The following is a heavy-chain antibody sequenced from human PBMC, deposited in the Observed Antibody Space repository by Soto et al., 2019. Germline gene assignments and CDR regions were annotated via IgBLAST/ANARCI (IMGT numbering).Heavy chain of an antibody. V-gene: IGHV4-61*08. Sequence: ETLSLTCTVSGGSVGSGAYYWSWIRQPPGNALEWIGYIQYSGGTNYNSSLKSRVTISVDRSRNQFSLKLTSVTAADTAFYYCARHDYSDRTFDIWGQGTMVTVSS. CDR3: ARHDYSDRTFDI. CDR2: IQYSGGT. J-gene: IGHJ3*02. D-gene: IGHD3-10*02. CDR1: GGSVGSGAYY.